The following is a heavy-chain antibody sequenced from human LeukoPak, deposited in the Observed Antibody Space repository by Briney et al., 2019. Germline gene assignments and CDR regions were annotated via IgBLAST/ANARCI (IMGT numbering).Heavy chain of an antibody. CDR2: ISAYNGNT. CDR1: GGTFSSYA. J-gene: IGHJ5*02. V-gene: IGHV1-18*01. Sequence: ASVKVSCKASGGTFSSYAISWVRQAPGQGLEWMGWISAYNGNTNYAQKLQGRVTMTTDTSTSTAYMELRSLRSDDTAVYYCARVRYSSSWQKKSEYNWFDPWGQGTLVTVSS. D-gene: IGHD6-13*01. CDR3: ARVRYSSSWQKKSEYNWFDP.